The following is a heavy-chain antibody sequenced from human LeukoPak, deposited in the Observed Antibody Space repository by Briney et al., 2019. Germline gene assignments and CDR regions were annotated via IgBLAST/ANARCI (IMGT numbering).Heavy chain of an antibody. Sequence: GGSLRLSCAASGFTVSNNYMSWVRQAPGKGLEWVSSISSSSSYIYYADSVKGRFTISRDNAKNSLYLQMNSLRAEDTAVYYCARDRGATGSYRPWGQGTLVTVSS. D-gene: IGHD1-26*01. CDR1: GFTVSNNY. J-gene: IGHJ5*02. CDR2: ISSSSSYI. V-gene: IGHV3-21*01. CDR3: ARDRGATGSYRP.